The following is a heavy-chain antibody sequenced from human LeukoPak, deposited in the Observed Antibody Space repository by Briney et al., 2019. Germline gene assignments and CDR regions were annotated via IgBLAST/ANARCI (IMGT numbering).Heavy chain of an antibody. CDR1: GGSISSYY. V-gene: IGHV4-59*01. CDR3: ARGMPQGWVHWFDS. CDR2: IYYSGNT. Sequence: SETLSLTCTVSGGSISSYYWNWIRQPPGKGLEWIGYIYYSGNTKYNPSLESRVTISVDTSKNQFSLKLWSVTAADTAVYYCARGMPQGWVHWFDSWGQGTLVTVSS. D-gene: IGHD1-26*01. J-gene: IGHJ5*01.